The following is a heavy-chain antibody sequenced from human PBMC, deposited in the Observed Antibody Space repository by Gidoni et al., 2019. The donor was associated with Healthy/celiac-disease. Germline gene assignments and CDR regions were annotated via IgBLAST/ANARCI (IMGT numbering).Heavy chain of an antibody. V-gene: IGHV3-30-3*01. D-gene: IGHD6-19*01. Sequence: QVQLVESGGGVVQPGRSLILSCAASGFTFRSYAMHWVRQAPGKGLEWVAVRSYDGSNKYYADAVKGRFTISRDNSKNTLYLQMNSLRAEDTAVYYCARDPQWLATGGCDYWGQGTLVTVSS. CDR3: ARDPQWLATGGCDY. J-gene: IGHJ4*02. CDR1: GFTFRSYA. CDR2: RSYDGSNK.